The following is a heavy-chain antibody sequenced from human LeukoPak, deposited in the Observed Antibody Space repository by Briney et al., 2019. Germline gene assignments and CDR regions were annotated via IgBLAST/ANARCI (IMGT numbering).Heavy chain of an antibody. V-gene: IGHV1-8*01. CDR2: MNPNNGNT. CDR3: ARERVPQLVLYYYYYGMDV. Sequence: GASVKVSCKASGYTFTSYDINWVRQATGQGLEWMGWMNPNNGNTDYAQKFQGRVTLTRNTSISTAYMELSSLRSEDTAVYYCARERVPQLVLYYYYYGMDVWGQGTTVTVSS. D-gene: IGHD6-13*01. CDR1: GYTFTSYD. J-gene: IGHJ6*02.